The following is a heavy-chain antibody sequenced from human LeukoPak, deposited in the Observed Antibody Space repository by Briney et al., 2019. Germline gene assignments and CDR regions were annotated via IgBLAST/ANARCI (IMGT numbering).Heavy chain of an antibody. D-gene: IGHD3-22*01. Sequence: ASVKVSCKASGYSFITYGISWVRQAPGQGLEWMGWISAYNRSTDYAQNLQGRVTMTTDTSTSTAYMEMRSLRSDDTAVYYCARPYDSSGYYNYYFDNWGQGTLVTGSS. CDR3: ARPYDSSGYYNYYFDN. J-gene: IGHJ4*02. CDR2: ISAYNRST. V-gene: IGHV1-18*01. CDR1: GYSFITYG.